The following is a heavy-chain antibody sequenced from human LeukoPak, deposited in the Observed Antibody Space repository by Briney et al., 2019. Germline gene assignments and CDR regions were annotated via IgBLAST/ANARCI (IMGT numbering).Heavy chain of an antibody. CDR3: ARETRHSSSWYRRWFDP. J-gene: IGHJ5*02. CDR1: GYTFTSYA. V-gene: IGHV1-3*01. D-gene: IGHD6-13*01. Sequence: GASVKVSCKASGYTFTSYAMHWVRQAPGQRLEWMGWINAGNGNTKYSQKFQGRVTITRDTSASTAYMELSSLRSEDTAVYYCARETRHSSSWYRRWFDPWGQGTLVTVSS. CDR2: INAGNGNT.